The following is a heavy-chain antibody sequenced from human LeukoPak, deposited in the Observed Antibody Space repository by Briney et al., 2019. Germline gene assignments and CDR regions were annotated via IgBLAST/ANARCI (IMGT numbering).Heavy chain of an antibody. V-gene: IGHV4-4*08. CDR3: ARDYLGAGTVGATSGY. CDR1: GGSISSYS. CDR2: FYTSGST. Sequence: SETLSLTCTVSGGSISSYSWSWIRQPPGKGLEWIGRFYTSGSTNYNPSLKSRLTISVDTSKNQFSLNLSSVTAADTAVYYCARDYLGAGTVGATSGYWGQGTLVTVSS. J-gene: IGHJ4*02. D-gene: IGHD1-26*01.